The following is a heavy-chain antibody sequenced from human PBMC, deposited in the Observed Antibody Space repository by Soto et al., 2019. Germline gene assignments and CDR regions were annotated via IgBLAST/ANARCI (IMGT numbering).Heavy chain of an antibody. Sequence: GASVKVSCKASGYTFTSYYMHWVRQAPGQGLEWMGRINASNGNTSYSQKFQGRVTITRDTSASTAYMELSSLRSEDTAVYYCARGPRYYYDAFDIWGQGTMVTVSS. V-gene: IGHV1-3*01. CDR2: INASNGNT. CDR1: GYTFTSYY. CDR3: ARGPRYYYDAFDI. J-gene: IGHJ3*02. D-gene: IGHD3-10*01.